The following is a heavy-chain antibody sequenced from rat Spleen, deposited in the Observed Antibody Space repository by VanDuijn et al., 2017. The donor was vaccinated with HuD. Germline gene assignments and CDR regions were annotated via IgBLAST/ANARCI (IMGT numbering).Heavy chain of an antibody. J-gene: IGHJ2*01. Sequence: EVQLVESDGGLVQPGRSLKLSCVASGFTFNNYWMTWIRQAPGKGLEWVASITNTGGSTYYPDSVKGRFTISRDNAKSTLYLQMNSLRSEDTATYYCTRGSYGGDYFDYWGQGVMVTVSS. CDR2: ITNTGGST. D-gene: IGHD1-11*01. CDR1: GFTFNNYW. CDR3: TRGSYGGDYFDY. V-gene: IGHV5-31*01.